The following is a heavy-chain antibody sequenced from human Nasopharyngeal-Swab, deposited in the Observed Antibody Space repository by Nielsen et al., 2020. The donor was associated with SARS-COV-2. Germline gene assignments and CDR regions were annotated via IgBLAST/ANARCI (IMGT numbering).Heavy chain of an antibody. J-gene: IGHJ4*02. V-gene: IGHV1-46*01. Sequence: WVRQAPGQGLEWMGIINPSGGSTSYAQKFQGRVTMIRDTSTSTVYMDLSSLRSEDTAVYYCARGAPNTVSALDYWGQGTPVTVSS. CDR2: INPSGGST. D-gene: IGHD4-11*01. CDR3: ARGAPNTVSALDY.